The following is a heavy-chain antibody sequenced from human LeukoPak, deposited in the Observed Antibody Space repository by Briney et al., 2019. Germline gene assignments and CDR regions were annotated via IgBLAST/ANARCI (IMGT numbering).Heavy chain of an antibody. CDR1: GYIFTKYG. D-gene: IGHD2-2*01. CDR2: IIPILGIA. V-gene: IGHV1-69*04. Sequence: GASVKVSCKASGYIFTKYGISWVRQAPGQGLEWMGRIIPILGIANYAQKFQGRVTMTRDTSTSTVYMELSSLRSEDSAVYYCARIKYCSSASCSLGAFDIWGQGTMVTVSS. CDR3: ARIKYCSSASCSLGAFDI. J-gene: IGHJ3*02.